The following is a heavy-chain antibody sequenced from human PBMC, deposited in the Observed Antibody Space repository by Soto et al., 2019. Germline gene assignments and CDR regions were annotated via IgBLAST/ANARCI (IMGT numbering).Heavy chain of an antibody. CDR1: GFTFSSYS. Sequence: EVQLVESGGVLVQPGGSLRLSCAASGFTFSSYSMNWVRQAPGKGLEWVSYISSSSSTIYYAGSVKGRFTISRDNGKNSLYLQMKSLRDEDPAVYYCAREAGTWRLTLNWFDPWGQGTLVTVAS. D-gene: IGHD6-19*01. CDR2: ISSSSSTI. V-gene: IGHV3-48*02. J-gene: IGHJ5*02. CDR3: AREAGTWRLTLNWFDP.